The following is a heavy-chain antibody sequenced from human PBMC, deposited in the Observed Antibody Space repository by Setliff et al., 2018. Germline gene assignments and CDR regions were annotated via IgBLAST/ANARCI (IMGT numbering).Heavy chain of an antibody. J-gene: IGHJ4*02. CDR2: TTPIFTTA. CDR3: AKDLGNTYGRENFFDS. Sequence: SVKVSCKASGYIFTNYGINWVRQAPGQGLEWMGGTTPIFTTANYAQKFQGRVTITADESTSTAYMELSSLKSEDTAVYYCAKDLGNTYGRENFFDSWGQGTLVTVS. CDR1: GYIFTNYG. D-gene: IGHD5-18*01. V-gene: IGHV1-69*13.